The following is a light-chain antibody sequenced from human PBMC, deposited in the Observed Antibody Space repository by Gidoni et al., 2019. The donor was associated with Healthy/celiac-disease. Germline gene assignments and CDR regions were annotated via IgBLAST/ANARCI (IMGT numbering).Light chain of an antibody. CDR2: AAS. CDR3: QQYAPLPIT. CDR1: QDISNY. Sequence: DIQRTQSPSSLSASVGDRVTITCQASQDISNYLHWYQQNPGKAPKLLLYAASNLETGVPSRFSGSGSGTDFTFTIRSLQPDDIATYYFQQYAPLPITFXQXTRLEIK. V-gene: IGKV1-33*01. J-gene: IGKJ5*01.